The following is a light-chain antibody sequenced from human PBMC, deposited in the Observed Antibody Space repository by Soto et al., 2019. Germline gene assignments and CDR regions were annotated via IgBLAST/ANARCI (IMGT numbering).Light chain of an antibody. V-gene: IGLV4-69*01. Sequence: QLVLTQSPSASASLGASVKLTCTLSSGHSNYAIAWHQQQAEKGPRYMMKPNSDGSHSKGDGIPDRFSGSSAGAERYLTSSGLQSEDEADYDCQSWGSGIVVFGGGTQLTVL. CDR3: QSWGSGIVV. J-gene: IGLJ3*02. CDR1: SGHSNYA. CDR2: PNSDGSH.